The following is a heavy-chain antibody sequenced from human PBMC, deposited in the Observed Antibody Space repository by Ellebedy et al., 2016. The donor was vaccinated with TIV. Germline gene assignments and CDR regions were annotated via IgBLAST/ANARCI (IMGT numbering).Heavy chain of an antibody. CDR1: GFTFSRYA. V-gene: IGHV3-30*18. J-gene: IGHJ6*03. CDR2: ISYDGGNK. Sequence: GGSLRLXXAATGFTFSRYAIHWVRQAPGKGLEWVAVISYDGGNKNYAGSVKGRFTISRDNSKNTVYLQMNSLRAEDTAVYYCAKNAQDRSYYHYMDVWGKGTTVTVSS. CDR3: AKNAQDRSYYHYMDV.